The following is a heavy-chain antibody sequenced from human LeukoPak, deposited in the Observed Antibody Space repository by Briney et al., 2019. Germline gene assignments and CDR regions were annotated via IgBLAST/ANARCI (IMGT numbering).Heavy chain of an antibody. CDR2: IYYSGST. CDR3: ARTVYSSGWPFDY. J-gene: IGHJ4*02. CDR1: GGSISSYY. V-gene: IGHV4-59*01. Sequence: SETLSLTCTVSGGSISSYYWSWIRQPPGKGLEWSGYIYYSGSTNYNPSLKSRVTISVDTSKSEFSLKLSSVTAADTAVYYCARTVYSSGWPFDYWGQGTLVTVSS. D-gene: IGHD6-19*01.